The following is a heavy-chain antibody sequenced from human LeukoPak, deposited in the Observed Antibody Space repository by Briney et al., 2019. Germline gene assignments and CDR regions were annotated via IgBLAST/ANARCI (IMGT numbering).Heavy chain of an antibody. J-gene: IGHJ4*02. Sequence: PGGSLRLSCAASGFTVSNNYMRWVRQAPGKGLEWVSLIYSGGSTYYADSVKGRFIISRDNSKNTLYLQMNSLRAEDTAVYYCSRDRQCIGSTCYGLWGQGTRVTVSS. D-gene: IGHD2-2*01. CDR1: GFTVSNNY. CDR2: IYSGGST. CDR3: SRDRQCIGSTCYGL. V-gene: IGHV3-66*01.